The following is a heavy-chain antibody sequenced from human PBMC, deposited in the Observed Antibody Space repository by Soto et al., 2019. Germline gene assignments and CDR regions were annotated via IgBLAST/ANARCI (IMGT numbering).Heavy chain of an antibody. V-gene: IGHV1-3*01. Sequence: ASVKVSCKASGYTFTGYAMHWVRQAPGQRLEWMGWINAGNGNTKYSQKFQGRVTITRDTSASTAYMELSSLRSEDTAVYYRARDRWAIHNWNTPGSFDYWGQGTLVTVSS. CDR3: ARDRWAIHNWNTPGSFDY. J-gene: IGHJ4*02. CDR2: INAGNGNT. CDR1: GYTFTGYA. D-gene: IGHD1-1*01.